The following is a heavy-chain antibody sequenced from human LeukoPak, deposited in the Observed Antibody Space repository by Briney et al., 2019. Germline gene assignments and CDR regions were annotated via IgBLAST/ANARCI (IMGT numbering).Heavy chain of an antibody. CDR2: IYSGGNT. Sequence: GGSLRLSCAASGFTVSSNYMSWVRQAPGKGLEWVSVIYSGGNTYYTDSVKGRFTISRDNSKNTVYLQMNSLRAEDTAVYYCAREEAADYYYGMDVWGQGTTVTVSS. CDR3: AREEAADYYYGMDV. CDR1: GFTVSSNY. J-gene: IGHJ6*02. D-gene: IGHD6-25*01. V-gene: IGHV3-66*01.